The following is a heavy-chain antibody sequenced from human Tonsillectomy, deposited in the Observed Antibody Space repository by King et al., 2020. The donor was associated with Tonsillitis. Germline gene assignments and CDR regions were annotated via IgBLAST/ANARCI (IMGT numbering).Heavy chain of an antibody. CDR2: ISSSSSTI. CDR3: ARDLYDRSGYYYYGY. D-gene: IGHD3-22*01. Sequence: VQLVESGGGLVQPGGSLRLSCAASGFTFSSYSMNWVRQAPGKGLEWVSYISSSSSTIYYADSVKGRFTISRDNAKNSLYLQMNSLRAEDTAVYYCARDLYDRSGYYYYGYWGQGTLVTVSS. J-gene: IGHJ4*02. CDR1: GFTFSSYS. V-gene: IGHV3-48*01.